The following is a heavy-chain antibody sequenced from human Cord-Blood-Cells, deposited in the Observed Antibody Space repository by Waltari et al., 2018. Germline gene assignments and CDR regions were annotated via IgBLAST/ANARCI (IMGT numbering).Heavy chain of an antibody. D-gene: IGHD1-7*01. Sequence: EVQLVESGGGLVQPGGSLRLSCAASGFPVSSTYMSWVRQAPGKGLEWVSVIYSGGSTYYADSVKGRFTISRDNSKNTLYLQMNSLRAEDTAVYYCARSVTGTTDIWGQGTMVTVSS. J-gene: IGHJ3*02. CDR3: ARSVTGTTDI. V-gene: IGHV3-66*01. CDR1: GFPVSSTY. CDR2: IYSGGST.